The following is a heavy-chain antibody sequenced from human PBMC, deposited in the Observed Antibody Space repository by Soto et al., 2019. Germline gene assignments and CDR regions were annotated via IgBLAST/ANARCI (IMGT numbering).Heavy chain of an antibody. CDR2: IIPIFGTA. J-gene: IGHJ4*02. D-gene: IGHD3-16*01. V-gene: IGHV1-69*01. CDR3: ARDRGRYAYGVDFDY. Sequence: QVQLVQSGAEVKKPGSSVKVSCKASGGTFSSYAISWVRQAPGQGLEWMGGIIPIFGTANYAQKFQGRGTITADESSSTAYMERSSLRSEDTAVYYCARDRGRYAYGVDFDYWGQGTLVTVSS. CDR1: GGTFSSYA.